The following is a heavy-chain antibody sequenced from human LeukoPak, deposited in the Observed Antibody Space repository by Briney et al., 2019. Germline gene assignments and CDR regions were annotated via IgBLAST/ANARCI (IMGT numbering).Heavy chain of an antibody. Sequence: PSETLSLTCTVSGGSISSYYWSWIRQPAGKGLEWIGRIYTSGSTNYNPSLKSRVTMSVDTSKNQFSLNLSSVTAADTAVYYCARHRGYGGNYGAFDIWGQGTMVTVSS. J-gene: IGHJ3*02. CDR1: GGSISSYY. D-gene: IGHD4-23*01. CDR3: ARHRGYGGNYGAFDI. CDR2: IYTSGST. V-gene: IGHV4-4*07.